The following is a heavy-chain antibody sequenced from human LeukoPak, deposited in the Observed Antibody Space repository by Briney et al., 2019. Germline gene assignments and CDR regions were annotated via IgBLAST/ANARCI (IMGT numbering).Heavy chain of an antibody. CDR1: GFTFSIYW. D-gene: IGHD6-19*01. CDR3: AKDSVAGTSYFDY. Sequence: PGGSLRLSCVASGFTFSIYWMSWVRQTPGKGLECVANIKQDGSEKYYVDSVKGRFTISRDNSKNTLYLQMNSLRAEDTAVYYCAKDSVAGTSYFDYWGQGTLVTVSS. V-gene: IGHV3-7*03. CDR2: IKQDGSEK. J-gene: IGHJ4*02.